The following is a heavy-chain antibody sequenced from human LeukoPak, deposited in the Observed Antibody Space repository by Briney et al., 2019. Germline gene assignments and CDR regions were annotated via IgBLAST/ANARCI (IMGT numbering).Heavy chain of an antibody. V-gene: IGHV3-23*01. D-gene: IGHD6-19*01. CDR3: AKDPFSVAGGH. CDR2: ISGSGGGGRT. J-gene: IGHJ4*02. CDR1: GFTFSSYA. Sequence: GGSLRVSCAASGFTFSSYAMSWVRQAPGKGLEWVSAISGSGGGGRTYYADSVKGRFAISRDNSKNTLYLQVNSLRAEDTAIYYCAKDPFSVAGGHWGQGTLVTVSS.